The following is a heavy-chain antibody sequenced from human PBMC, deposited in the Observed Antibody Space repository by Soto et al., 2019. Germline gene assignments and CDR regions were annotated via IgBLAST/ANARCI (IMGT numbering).Heavy chain of an antibody. CDR3: ASNSYGYIVYDY. CDR2: IYYSGST. J-gene: IGHJ4*02. CDR1: GGSISSGDYY. V-gene: IGHV4-30-4*01. Sequence: QVQLQESGPGLVKPSQTLSLTCTVSGGSISSGDYYWSWIRQPPGKGLEWIGYIYYSGSTYYNPSRKSRVTISVDTSKNQFSLKPTSVTAADTAVYYCASNSYGYIVYDYWGQGTLVTVSS. D-gene: IGHD5-18*01.